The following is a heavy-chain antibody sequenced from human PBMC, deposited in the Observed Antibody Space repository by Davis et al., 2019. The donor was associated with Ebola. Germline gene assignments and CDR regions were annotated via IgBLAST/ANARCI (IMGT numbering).Heavy chain of an antibody. D-gene: IGHD3-16*01. CDR2: IYYSGST. CDR1: GGSISGYY. CDR3: ARDGGGRAFDY. J-gene: IGHJ4*02. Sequence: PSETLSLTCTVSGGSISGYYWSWMRQPPGKGLEWIGYIYYSGSTNYNPPLKSRVTISVDTSKNQFSLKLTSVTAADTAVYYCARDGGGRAFDYWGQGTLVTVSS. V-gene: IGHV4-59*01.